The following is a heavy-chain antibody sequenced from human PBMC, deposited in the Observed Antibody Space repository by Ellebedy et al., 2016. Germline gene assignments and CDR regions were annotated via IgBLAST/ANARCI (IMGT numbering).Heavy chain of an antibody. CDR3: ARGPGSYGTAYYFDY. V-gene: IGHV4-39*07. J-gene: IGHJ4*02. D-gene: IGHD1-26*01. CDR1: GGSISSSSYY. CDR2: IYYSGST. Sequence: SETLSLXCTVSGGSISSSSYYWGWIRQPPGKGLEWIGSIYYSGSTYYNPSLKSRVTISVDTSKNQFSLKLSSVTAADTAVYYCARGPGSYGTAYYFDYWGQGTLVTISS.